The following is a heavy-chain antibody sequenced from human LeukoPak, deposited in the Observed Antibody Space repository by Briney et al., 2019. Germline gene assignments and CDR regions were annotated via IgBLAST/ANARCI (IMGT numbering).Heavy chain of an antibody. Sequence: PGGSLRLSCAASGFTFINYGMSWIRQVPGKGLEWLSAITGSGASTYYADSVKDRFTISIDNARDTLLLQMNILRAEDTAVYYCVKDTLVAVSCFDYWGPGTLVTVSS. CDR3: VKDTLVAVSCFDY. V-gene: IGHV3-23*01. CDR2: ITGSGAST. J-gene: IGHJ4*02. CDR1: GFTFINYG.